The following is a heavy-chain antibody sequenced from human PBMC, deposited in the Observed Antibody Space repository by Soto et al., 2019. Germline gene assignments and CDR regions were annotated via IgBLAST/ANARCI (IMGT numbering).Heavy chain of an antibody. J-gene: IGHJ4*02. V-gene: IGHV1-69*01. CDR3: ARDTGTTPRKWYFDY. CDR1: GGTFSSYA. D-gene: IGHD1-1*01. CDR2: IIPMFGTA. Sequence: QAQLVQSGAEVKKPGSSVKVSCKASGGTFSSYALTWVRQAPGQGLEWMGGIIPMFGTANYAQKFQGRVTITADESTTTAHMELSSLRSEDTAVYYCARDTGTTPRKWYFDYWGQGTLVTGSS.